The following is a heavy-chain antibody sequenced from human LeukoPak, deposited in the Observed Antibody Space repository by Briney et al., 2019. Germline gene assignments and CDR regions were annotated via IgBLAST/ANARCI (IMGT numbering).Heavy chain of an antibody. D-gene: IGHD5-24*01. CDR1: GFTFSSYS. V-gene: IGHV3-21*01. Sequence: PGGSLRLSCAASGFTFSSYSMNWVRQAPGKGLEWVSSISSSSGYIYYADSVKGRCTVSRDNFKNTLDLQMNSLIAEDTGVYYCARGSRDGYNSFDYWGQGTPVTVSS. CDR3: ARGSRDGYNSFDY. J-gene: IGHJ4*02. CDR2: ISSSSGYI.